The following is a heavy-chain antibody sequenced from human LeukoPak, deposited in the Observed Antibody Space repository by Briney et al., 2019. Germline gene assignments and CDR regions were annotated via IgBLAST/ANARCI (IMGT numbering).Heavy chain of an antibody. CDR2: INPNSGGT. J-gene: IGHJ5*02. CDR1: GYTFTGYY. Sequence: ASVKVSCKASGYTFTGYYMHWVRQAPGQGLEWMGWINPNSGGTNYAQEFQGRVTMTRDTSISTAYMELSRPRSDDTAVYYCKIGDFWSGYSINNWFDPWGQGTLVTVSS. V-gene: IGHV1-2*02. CDR3: KIGDFWSGYSINNWFDP. D-gene: IGHD3-3*01.